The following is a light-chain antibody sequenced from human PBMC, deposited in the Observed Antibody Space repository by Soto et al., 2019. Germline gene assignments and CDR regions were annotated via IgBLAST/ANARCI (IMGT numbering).Light chain of an antibody. J-gene: IGKJ1*01. CDR1: QSLYSANNKNN. Sequence: DIVMTQSPDSLAVSLGERATINCRSSQSLYSANNKNNLAWYQHKSGQPPKLLIYWASTRESGVPDRFSGSGSGTDFTLTINSLQAEDVAVYYCQQYYNSPRTFGQGTKVEIK. CDR2: WAS. V-gene: IGKV4-1*01. CDR3: QQYYNSPRT.